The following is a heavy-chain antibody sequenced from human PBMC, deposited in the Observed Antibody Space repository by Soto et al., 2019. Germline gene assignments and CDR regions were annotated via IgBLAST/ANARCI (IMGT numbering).Heavy chain of an antibody. V-gene: IGHV3-64*01. Sequence: EVQLVESGGGLVQPRGSLRLSCAASGFTFSTYAMHWVRQAPGEGLEYVSAISPNGGSTYYANSVKDRFTISRDNSKSTLYLQMGSLRAEDLAVYYCARGQTWAHFDYWGQGTLVTVSS. CDR1: GFTFSTYA. CDR3: ARGQTWAHFDY. J-gene: IGHJ4*02. CDR2: ISPNGGST. D-gene: IGHD1-26*01.